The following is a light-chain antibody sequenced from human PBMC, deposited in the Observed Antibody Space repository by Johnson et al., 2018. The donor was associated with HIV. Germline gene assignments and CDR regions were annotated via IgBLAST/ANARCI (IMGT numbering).Light chain of an antibody. V-gene: IGLV1-51*01. Sequence: QSMLTQPPSVSAAPGQKVTISCSGSTSNIGNNYVSWYQQLPGTAPKLLIYDNNKRPSGIPDRFSGSKSGTSATLGITGLQTGDEADYYCGTWDSSLSVYVSGTGTKVTVL. J-gene: IGLJ1*01. CDR3: GTWDSSLSVYV. CDR1: TSNIGNNY. CDR2: DNN.